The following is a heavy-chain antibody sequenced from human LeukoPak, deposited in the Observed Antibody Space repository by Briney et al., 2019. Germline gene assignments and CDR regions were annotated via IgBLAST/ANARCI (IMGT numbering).Heavy chain of an antibody. CDR3: ASFPWDLWPT. CDR1: GFTFSRYS. D-gene: IGHD3-16*01. CDR2: ITSSSDTI. V-gene: IGHV3-48*01. Sequence: PGGSLRLSCTASGFTTSGFTFSRYSMNWVRQAPGKGLEWVSYITSSSDTIYYADSVKGRFTISRDNGKNSLYLQMNSLRAEDTAVYYCASFPWDLWPTWGQGTLVTVSS. J-gene: IGHJ4*02.